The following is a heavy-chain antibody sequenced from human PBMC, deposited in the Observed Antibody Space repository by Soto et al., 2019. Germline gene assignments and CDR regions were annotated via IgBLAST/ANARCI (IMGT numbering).Heavy chain of an antibody. V-gene: IGHV3-48*02. D-gene: IGHD3-22*01. J-gene: IGHJ4*02. Sequence: VGPLILSCAFVAFNFRHYIIHWVRQTPGKGLEWISYISTSSTATYYADSVKGRFTVSRDNGNKLLFLQMNSLTDEDTAVYYCARESLQFHDSDGLHASWGQGNPVTGSS. CDR3: ARESLQFHDSDGLHAS. CDR2: ISTSSTAT. CDR1: AFNFRHYI.